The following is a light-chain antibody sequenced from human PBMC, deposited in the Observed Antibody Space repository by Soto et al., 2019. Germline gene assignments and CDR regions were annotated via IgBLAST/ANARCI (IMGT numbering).Light chain of an antibody. J-gene: IGKJ4*01. CDR2: GAS. CDR3: QQNNKWPPVT. Sequence: EVVMTQSPATVSVSPGEGVTLACRASQTISNDLAWYQQKPGQAPRLLIYGASTRATGVPARFSGGGSGTEFTLTISSLQSEYFAFYYCQQNNKWPPVTFGGGTKLEIK. V-gene: IGKV3-15*01. CDR1: QTISND.